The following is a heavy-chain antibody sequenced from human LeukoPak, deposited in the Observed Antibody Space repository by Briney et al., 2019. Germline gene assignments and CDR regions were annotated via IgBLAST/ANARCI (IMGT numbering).Heavy chain of an antibody. CDR1: GVSISSGSNY. CDR2: IYSSGST. CDR3: ARSDGYGLIGI. V-gene: IGHV4-39*07. J-gene: IGHJ3*02. Sequence: ASETLSLTCSVSGVSISSGSNYWGWIRQPPGKTLEWIGSIYSSGSTYYNPSLKSRVIILFDTAKNHFSLNMRSVAAAGTAVYYCARSDGYGLIGIWGQGTMVTVSS. D-gene: IGHD3-10*01.